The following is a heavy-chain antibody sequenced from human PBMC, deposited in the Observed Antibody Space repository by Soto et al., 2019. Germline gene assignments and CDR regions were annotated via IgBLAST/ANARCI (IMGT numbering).Heavy chain of an antibody. V-gene: IGHV6-1*01. CDR1: GDSVSSNSAA. CDR2: TYYRSKWYN. J-gene: IGHJ3*02. Sequence: KQSQTLSLTCAISGDSVSSNSAAWNWIRQSPSRGLEWLGRTYYRSKWYNDYAVSVKSRITINPDTSKNQFSLQLNSVTPEDTAVYYCARDGYYYGSGSSQGLFDIWGQGTMVTVSS. CDR3: ARDGYYYGSGSSQGLFDI. D-gene: IGHD3-10*01.